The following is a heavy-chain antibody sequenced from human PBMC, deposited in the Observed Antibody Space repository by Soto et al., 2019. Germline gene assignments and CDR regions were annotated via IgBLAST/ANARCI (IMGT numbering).Heavy chain of an antibody. Sequence: EVQLLECGGGLVQPGGSLRLSCAASGFTFSSYAMSWVRQAPGKGLEWVSAISGSGGSTYYADSVKGRFTISRDNSKNSLYLQMNSLSAEDTAVYYCANDRGDSGSPRHDRFDPWGQAYLVTVSS. CDR1: GFTFSSYA. D-gene: IGHD1-26*01. J-gene: IGHJ5*02. CDR3: ANDRGDSGSPRHDRFDP. CDR2: ISGSGGST. V-gene: IGHV3-23*01.